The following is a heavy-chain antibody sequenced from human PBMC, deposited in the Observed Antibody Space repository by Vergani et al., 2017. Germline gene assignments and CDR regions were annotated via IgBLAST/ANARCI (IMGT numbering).Heavy chain of an antibody. J-gene: IGHJ4*02. CDR1: GFTFDDYA. V-gene: IGHV3-9*01. CDR3: AKDVGVGLWLRGSSKGEVRYFDY. Sequence: EVQLVESGGGLVQPGRSLRLSCAASGFTFDDYAMHWVRHAPGKGLEWVSGISWNSGRIGSADCVKGRFTISRDNAKNSLYLQMNSLRAEDTVLYYCAKDVGVGLWLRGSSKGEVRYFDYWGQGTLVTVSS. D-gene: IGHD5-18*01. CDR2: ISWNSGRI.